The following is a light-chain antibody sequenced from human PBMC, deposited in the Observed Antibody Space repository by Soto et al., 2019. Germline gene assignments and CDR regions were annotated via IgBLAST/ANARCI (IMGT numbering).Light chain of an antibody. V-gene: IGLV2-23*02. J-gene: IGLJ1*01. CDR1: SSDVGSYNL. Sequence: QSVLTQPASVSGSPGQSITISCTGTSSDVGSYNLVSWYQQHPGKAPKLMIYEVSKRPSGVSNRFSRSKSGNTASLTISGLQAADEADYYCCSYAGSRTFVFGSGTKVTVL. CDR2: EVS. CDR3: CSYAGSRTFV.